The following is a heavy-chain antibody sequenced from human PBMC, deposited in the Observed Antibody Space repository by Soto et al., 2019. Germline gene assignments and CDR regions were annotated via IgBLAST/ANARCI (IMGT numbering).Heavy chain of an antibody. V-gene: IGHV4-34*01. Sequence: PSETLSLTCAVYGGSFSGYYWSWIRQPPGKGLEWIGEINHSGSTNYNPSLKSRVTISVDTSKNQFSLKLSSVTAADTAVYYCARGRPRDWWLLLTEWFDPWGQGTLVTVSS. D-gene: IGHD3-22*01. CDR2: INHSGST. CDR1: GGSFSGYY. J-gene: IGHJ5*02. CDR3: ARGRPRDWWLLLTEWFDP.